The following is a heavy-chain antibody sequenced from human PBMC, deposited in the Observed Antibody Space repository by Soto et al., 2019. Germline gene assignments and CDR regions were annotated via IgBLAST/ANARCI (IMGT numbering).Heavy chain of an antibody. CDR2: ITWNSGTR. CDR3: AKDGGGYAYNYELDS. V-gene: IGHV3-9*01. Sequence: GGSLRLSCAASGFTFYEYAMHWVRQVPGKGLKWVSGITWNSGTRGYADSVKGRFTISRDNAKNSLYLEMTSLRPEDTAFYHCAKDGGGYAYNYELDSWGQGTLVTVSS. CDR1: GFTFYEYA. J-gene: IGHJ4*02. D-gene: IGHD3-16*01.